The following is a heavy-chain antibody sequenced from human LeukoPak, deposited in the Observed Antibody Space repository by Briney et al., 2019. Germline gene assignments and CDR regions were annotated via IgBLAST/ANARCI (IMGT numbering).Heavy chain of an antibody. J-gene: IGHJ6*02. CDR1: GGPISSGGYY. CDR2: IYYSGST. Sequence: SETLSLTCTVSGGPISSGGYYWSWIRQHPGKGLEWIGYIYYSGSTYYNPSLKSRVTISVDTSKNQFSLKLSSVTAADTAVYYCARVTPTTVTTSRDDYYGMDVWGQGTTVTVSS. V-gene: IGHV4-31*03. D-gene: IGHD4-17*01. CDR3: ARVTPTTVTTSRDDYYGMDV.